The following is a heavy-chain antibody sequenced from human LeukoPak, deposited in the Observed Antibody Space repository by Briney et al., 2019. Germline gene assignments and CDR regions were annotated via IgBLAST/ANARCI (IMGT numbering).Heavy chain of an antibody. V-gene: IGHV3-7*03. Sequence: PGGSLRLSCEASGLTFSRYWLTWVRQAPGKGLEWVANINEDGSEKNYVDSVKGRFSISRDNAKSSLFLQMNNLRAEDTAVYHCVSRASSITACYAASWRCFDHWGQGTLVTVSS. CDR2: INEDGSEK. CDR3: VSRASSITACYAASWRCFDH. D-gene: IGHD2-2*01. J-gene: IGHJ4*02. CDR1: GLTFSRYW.